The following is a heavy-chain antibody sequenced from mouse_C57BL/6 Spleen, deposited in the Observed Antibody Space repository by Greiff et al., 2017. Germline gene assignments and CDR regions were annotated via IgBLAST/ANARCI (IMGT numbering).Heavy chain of an antibody. V-gene: IGHV5-17*01. CDR3: AIITTVVEEFAY. CDR1: GFTFSDYG. CDR2: ISSGSSTI. D-gene: IGHD1-1*01. J-gene: IGHJ3*01. Sequence: VQLKESGGGLVKPGGSLKLSCAASGFTFSDYGMHWVRQAPEKGLEWVAYISSGSSTIYYADTVKGRFTISRDNAKNTLFLQMTSLRSEDTAMYYCAIITTVVEEFAYWGQGTLVTVSA.